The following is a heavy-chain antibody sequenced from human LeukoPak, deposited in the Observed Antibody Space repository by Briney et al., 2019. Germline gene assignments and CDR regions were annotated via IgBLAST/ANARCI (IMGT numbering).Heavy chain of an antibody. V-gene: IGHV3-23*01. J-gene: IGHJ6*03. Sequence: GGSLRLSCAASGFTFSSYAVSWVRQAPGKGLEWVSSLSGTGGTTYTADSVKGRFIISRDNSKSMLYIQMNSLRAEDTAVYYCAKGAVESLDYYFYMEVWGKGTTVTVSS. CDR2: LSGTGGTT. D-gene: IGHD1-1*01. CDR3: AKGAVESLDYYFYMEV. CDR1: GFTFSSYA.